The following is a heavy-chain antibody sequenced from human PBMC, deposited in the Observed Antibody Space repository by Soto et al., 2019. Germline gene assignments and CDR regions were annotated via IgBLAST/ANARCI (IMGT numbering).Heavy chain of an antibody. CDR3: GGLEGLATISYYFDY. J-gene: IGHJ4*02. CDR2: VYYSGST. V-gene: IGHV4-39*01. Sequence: SETLSLTCTVSGGSVSSNSYYWGWVRQPPGKGLEWIGSVYYSGSTYYNPSLESRVTISVDKSKNQFSRKLMSLSAADTAVYYCGGLEGLATISYYFDYWGQGALVTVSS. CDR1: GGSVSSNSYY. D-gene: IGHD3-9*01.